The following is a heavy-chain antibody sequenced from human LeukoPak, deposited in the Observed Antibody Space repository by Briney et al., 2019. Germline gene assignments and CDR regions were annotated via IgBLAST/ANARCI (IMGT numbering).Heavy chain of an antibody. CDR3: ARDGYSGYDSDYYYYMDV. V-gene: IGHV1-46*01. D-gene: IGHD5-12*01. CDR2: INPSGGST. J-gene: IGHJ6*03. CDR1: GYTFTSYY. Sequence: ASVKVSCKASGYTFTSYYMHWVRQAPGQGLERMGIINPSGGSTSYAQKFQGRVTMTRDMSTSTVYMELSSLRSEDTAVYYCARDGYSGYDSDYYYYMDVWGKGTTVTVSS.